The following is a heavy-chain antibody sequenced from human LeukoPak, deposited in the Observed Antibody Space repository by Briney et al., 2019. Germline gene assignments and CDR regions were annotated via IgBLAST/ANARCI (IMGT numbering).Heavy chain of an antibody. J-gene: IGHJ4*02. CDR2: INHSGST. D-gene: IGHD6-13*01. CDR3: ARTYSSSWDIDY. CDR1: GGSFSGYY. V-gene: IGHV4-34*01. Sequence: TSETLSLTCAVYGGSFSGYYWSWIRQPPGKGLEWIGEINHSGSTNYNPSLKSRVTISVDTSKNQFSLKLSSVTAADTAVYYCARTYSSSWDIDYWGQGTLVTVSS.